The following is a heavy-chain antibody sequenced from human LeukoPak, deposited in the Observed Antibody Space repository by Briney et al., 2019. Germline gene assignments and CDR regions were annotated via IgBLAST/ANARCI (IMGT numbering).Heavy chain of an antibody. V-gene: IGHV3-74*01. CDR1: GFTFSSYW. D-gene: IGHD3-3*01. Sequence: GGSLRLSCAASGFTFSSYWMHWVRQVPGKGLVWVSRINPGGSSTAYADSVKGRFTISRDNGKNSLYLQMNSLRGEGTAVYYCARLNWNYADYWGQGTLVTVSS. CDR3: ARLNWNYADY. J-gene: IGHJ4*02. CDR2: INPGGSST.